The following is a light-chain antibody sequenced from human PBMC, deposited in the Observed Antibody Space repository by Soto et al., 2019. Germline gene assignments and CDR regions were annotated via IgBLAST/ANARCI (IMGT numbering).Light chain of an antibody. CDR1: SSNTGADYD. J-gene: IGLJ3*02. V-gene: IGLV1-40*01. CDR3: QCEDSSLSDSV. CDR2: GNS. Sequence: QSVLTQPPSVSGAPGQRVTISCTGSSSNTGADYDVHWYQQLPGTAPKLLIYGNSNRPSGVPDRFSGSKSGTSASLAITGLQAEAEAAYYCQCEDSSLSDSVFGGGTKLTVL.